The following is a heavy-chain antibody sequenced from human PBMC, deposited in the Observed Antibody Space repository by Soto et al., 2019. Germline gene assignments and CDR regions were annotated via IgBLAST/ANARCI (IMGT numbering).Heavy chain of an antibody. J-gene: IGHJ3*02. CDR2: MNPNSGNT. D-gene: IGHD3-10*01. Sequence: QVQLVQSGAEVKKPGASVKVSCKASGYTFTSYDINWARQATGQGLEWMGWMNPNSGNTGYAQKFQGRVAMTRNTSISTAYIALSSLRSEDTAVYYCARGINYYDSGDNAFDTWGKGTMVTVSS. CDR3: ARGINYYDSGDNAFDT. CDR1: GYTFTSYD. V-gene: IGHV1-8*01.